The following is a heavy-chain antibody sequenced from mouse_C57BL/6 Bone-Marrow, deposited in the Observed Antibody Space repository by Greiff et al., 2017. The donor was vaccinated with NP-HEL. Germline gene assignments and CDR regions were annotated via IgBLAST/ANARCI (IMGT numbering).Heavy chain of an antibody. J-gene: IGHJ2*01. CDR3: TRWTDY. Sequence: QVQLQQSGAELVRPGASVTLSCKASGYTFTDYEMHWVKQTPVHGLEWIGAIDPETDGTAYNQKFKGKAILTADKSSSTAYMELRSLTSEDSAVYYCTRWTDYWGQGTTLTVSS. V-gene: IGHV1-15*01. CDR2: IDPETDGT. CDR1: GYTFTDYE.